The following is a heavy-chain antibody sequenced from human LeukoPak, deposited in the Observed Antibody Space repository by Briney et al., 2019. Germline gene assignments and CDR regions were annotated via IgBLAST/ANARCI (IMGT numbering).Heavy chain of an antibody. CDR1: GGSINSSFYS. CDR3: ARAGGYSGNDYDY. J-gene: IGHJ4*02. Sequence: SETLSLTCAVSGGSINSSFYSWGWIRQPPGKGLEWIGNIYYSGSTYYNPSLKSRVTISVDTSKNQFSLKLSSVTAADTAAYYCARAGGYSGNDYDYWGQGILVTVSS. CDR2: IYYSGST. D-gene: IGHD5-12*01. V-gene: IGHV4-39*01.